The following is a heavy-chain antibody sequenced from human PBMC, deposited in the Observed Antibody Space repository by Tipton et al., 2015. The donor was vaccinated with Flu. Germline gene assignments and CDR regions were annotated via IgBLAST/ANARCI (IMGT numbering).Heavy chain of an antibody. CDR1: GFTFDDYA. CDR3: AKDLAVAAAGPFDS. CDR2: ISWNSGSI. Sequence: SLRLSCAASGFTFDDYAMHWVRQAPGKGLEWVSGISWNSGSIGYADSVKGRFTIPRDNAKNSLYLQMNSLRAEDTALYYCAKDLAVAAAGPFDSWGQGTLVPVSS. V-gene: IGHV3-9*01. D-gene: IGHD6-13*01. J-gene: IGHJ4*02.